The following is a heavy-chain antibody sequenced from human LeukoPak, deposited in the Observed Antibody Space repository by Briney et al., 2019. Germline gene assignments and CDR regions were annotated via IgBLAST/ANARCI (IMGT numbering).Heavy chain of an antibody. CDR3: ASILKSANADY. V-gene: IGHV3-21*01. D-gene: IGHD4/OR15-4a*01. Sequence: PGGSLRLSCAASGFTFSSYSMNWVRQAPGKGLEWDSSISSSSSYIYYADSVKGRFTISRDNAKNSLYLQMNSLRAEDTAVYYCASILKSANADYWGQGTLVTVSS. J-gene: IGHJ4*02. CDR1: GFTFSSYS. CDR2: ISSSSSYI.